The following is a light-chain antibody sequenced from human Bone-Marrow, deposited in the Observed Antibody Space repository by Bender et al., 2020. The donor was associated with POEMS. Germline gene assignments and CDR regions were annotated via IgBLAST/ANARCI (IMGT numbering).Light chain of an antibody. Sequence: SVLTPPPSASGTPGQRVTISCSGGNSNVGKNHAYWYQQVPGTAPKLLIYNNDQRPSGVPDRFSGCKSGGSAALAIRGLRSEDEANYSCESWDDSLSDSWVFGGGTELTVL. J-gene: IGLJ3*02. CDR1: NSNVGKNH. CDR2: NND. V-gene: IGLV1-47*02. CDR3: ESWDDSLSDSWV.